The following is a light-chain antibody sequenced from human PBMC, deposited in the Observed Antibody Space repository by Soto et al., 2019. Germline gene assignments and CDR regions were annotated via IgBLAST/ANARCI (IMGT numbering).Light chain of an antibody. CDR1: SSDVGGYNY. J-gene: IGLJ1*01. CDR2: EVS. V-gene: IGLV2-14*01. Sequence: QSVLTQPASVSGSPGQSITISCTGTSSDVGGYNYVSWYQQHPGKAPKLMIYEVSNRPSGVSNRFSGSKSGNTASLTISGLQAEDEAAYYCSSYTSSSTRVFGPGTKVTVL. CDR3: SSYTSSSTRV.